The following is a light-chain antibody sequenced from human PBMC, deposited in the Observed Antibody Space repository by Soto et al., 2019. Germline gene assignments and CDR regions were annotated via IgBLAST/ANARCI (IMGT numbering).Light chain of an antibody. CDR3: SSYTSSSNYV. V-gene: IGLV2-14*01. Sequence: QSVLTQPASVSGSPGQSITISCTRTSSDVGGYNYVSWYQQHPGKAPKLMIYEVSNRPSGVSNRFSGSKSGNTASLTISGLQAEDEADYYCSSYTSSSNYVFATGTKVTVL. CDR1: SSDVGGYNY. J-gene: IGLJ1*01. CDR2: EVS.